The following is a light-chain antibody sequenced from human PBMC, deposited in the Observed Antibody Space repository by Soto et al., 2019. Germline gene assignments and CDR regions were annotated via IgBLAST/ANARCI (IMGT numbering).Light chain of an antibody. Sequence: DIQMTQAPSSLSASVGDRVTITCRARQDISTYLAWYQQKPGKVPKLLISAAYTLQSGIPPRFSGSGSGTDFTLTISSLQPEDVATYYCQKYDNAPLTFGGGTQVQIK. V-gene: IGKV1-27*01. CDR1: QDISTY. CDR3: QKYDNAPLT. CDR2: AAY. J-gene: IGKJ4*01.